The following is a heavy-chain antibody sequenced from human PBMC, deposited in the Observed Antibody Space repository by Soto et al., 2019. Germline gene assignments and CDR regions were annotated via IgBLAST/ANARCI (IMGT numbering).Heavy chain of an antibody. Sequence: EVPLLESGAGLVQPGGSLRLSCAASGFTFSSYAMRWVRQAPVQGLEWVTAIRGSGDNTYYADSVQGRFTISKDNSKNLMYLPMTSLSAEDTSVYYCARRGSGSHYDYWGQGTVVTVSS. CDR2: IRGSGDNT. V-gene: IGHV3-23*01. D-gene: IGHD1-26*01. J-gene: IGHJ4*02. CDR3: ARRGSGSHYDY. CDR1: GFTFSSYA.